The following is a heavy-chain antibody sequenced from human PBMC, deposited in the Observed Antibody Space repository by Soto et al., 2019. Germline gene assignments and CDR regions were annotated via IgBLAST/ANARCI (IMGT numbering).Heavy chain of an antibody. V-gene: IGHV4-34*01. D-gene: IGHD3-16*01. J-gene: IGHJ4*02. CDR1: GGSFSGYY. CDR3: ARHGGYYFDY. Sequence: KASETLSLTCAVYGGSFSGYYWSWIRQPPGKGLEWIGEIGHGGGTVYNPSLESRVSISEDSSNNQFSLKLNSVTAADTAVYYCARHGGYYFDYWGQGAPVTVSS. CDR2: IGHGGGT.